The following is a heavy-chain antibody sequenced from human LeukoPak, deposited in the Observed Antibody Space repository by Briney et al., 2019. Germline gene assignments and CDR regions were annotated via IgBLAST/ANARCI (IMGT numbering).Heavy chain of an antibody. CDR1: GFTFSDYY. J-gene: IGHJ5*02. D-gene: IGHD3-10*01. V-gene: IGHV3-11*01. CDR2: ISSSGSTI. CDR3: ARDQGMVRGYNWFDP. Sequence: GGSLRLSCAASGFTFSDYYMSWIRQAPGKGLEWVSYISSSGSTIYYADSVKGRFTISRDNAKNSLYLRMNSLRAEDTAVYYCARDQGMVRGYNWFDPWGQGTLVTVSS.